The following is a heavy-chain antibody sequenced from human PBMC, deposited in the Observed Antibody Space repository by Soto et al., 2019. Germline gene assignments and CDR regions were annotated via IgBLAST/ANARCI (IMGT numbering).Heavy chain of an antibody. Sequence: GGSLRLSCAASGFTFSSYAMSWVRQAPGNWLEWGSAISGRGGSTYYADSVKGPFTISRDNSKNTLYLRMNSHRAGCTDVSYGAVSLEPFDYWGQGTLVTVSS. CDR2: ISGRGGST. V-gene: IGHV3-23*01. CDR1: GFTFSSYA. CDR3: AVSLEPFDY. J-gene: IGHJ4*02.